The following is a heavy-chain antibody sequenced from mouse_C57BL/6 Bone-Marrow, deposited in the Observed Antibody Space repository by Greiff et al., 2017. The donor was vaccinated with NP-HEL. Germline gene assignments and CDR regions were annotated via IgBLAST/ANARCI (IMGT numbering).Heavy chain of an antibody. CDR2: IWSGGST. CDR1: GFSLTSYG. J-gene: IGHJ1*03. D-gene: IGHD1-1*01. V-gene: IGHV2-4*01. Sequence: VQLQQSGPGLVQPSQSLSITCTVSGFSLTSYGVHWVRQPPGKGLEWLGVIWSGGSTDYNDAFISRLSISKDNSKSQVFFKMNSLQADDTAIYYCAKKGVYGSSPYWYFDVWGTGTTVTVSS. CDR3: AKKGVYGSSPYWYFDV.